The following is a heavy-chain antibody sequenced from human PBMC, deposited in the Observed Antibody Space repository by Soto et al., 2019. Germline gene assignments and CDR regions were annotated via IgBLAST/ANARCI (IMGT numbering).Heavy chain of an antibody. CDR1: RGSMSSSDW. V-gene: IGHV4-4*02. Sequence: QLQESGPGLVEPSGTLSLTCAVSRGSMSSSDWWCWVRQAPGKGLEWIGETYHSGNTNYNPSLKSRVTLSVENSKNQFSLTLTSVTAADTGVYYCATWGSTAFDIWGQGTMVTVSS. CDR2: TYHSGNT. D-gene: IGHD3-16*01. CDR3: ATWGSTAFDI. J-gene: IGHJ3*02.